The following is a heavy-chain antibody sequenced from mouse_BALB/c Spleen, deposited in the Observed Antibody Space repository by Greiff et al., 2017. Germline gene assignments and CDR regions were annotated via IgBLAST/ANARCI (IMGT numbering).Heavy chain of an antibody. D-gene: IGHD2-2*01. CDR1: GFSLSRYS. Sequence: VQLVESGPGLVAPSQSLSITCTVSGFSLSRYSVHWVRQPPGKGLEWLGMIWGGGSTDYNSALKSRLSISKDNSKSQVFLKMNSLQTDDTAMYYCARNPYGYDGEGYAMDYWGQGTSVTVSS. J-gene: IGHJ4*01. CDR2: IWGGGST. CDR3: ARNPYGYDGEGYAMDY. V-gene: IGHV2-6-4*01.